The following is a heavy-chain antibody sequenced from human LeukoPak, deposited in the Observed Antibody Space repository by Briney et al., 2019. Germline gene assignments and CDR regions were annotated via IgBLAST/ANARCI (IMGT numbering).Heavy chain of an antibody. D-gene: IGHD2-21*02. CDR2: INPKCGGT. Sequence: ASVKVSCKASGYTFSGYYMHWVRQAPGQGLEWMGWINPKCGGTNYAQKFQGRDTMTRDTSISTAYMELSRLRSDDTAVYYCASQPALVYCGGDCYSNWGQGTLVTVSS. CDR1: GYTFSGYY. J-gene: IGHJ4*02. V-gene: IGHV1-2*02. CDR3: ASQPALVYCGGDCYSN.